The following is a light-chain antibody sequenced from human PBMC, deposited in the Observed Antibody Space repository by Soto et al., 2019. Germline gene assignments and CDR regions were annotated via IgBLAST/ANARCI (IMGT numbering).Light chain of an antibody. V-gene: IGLV1-44*01. J-gene: IGLJ3*02. CDR3: AAWDDSLDGWV. CDR1: SSNIGSNT. CDR2: YNN. Sequence: QSVLTQPPSASGTPGQRVTIPCSGSSSNIGSNTVNWYQQLPGTAPTLLIYYNNQRPSGVPDRFSGSKSGTSASLAISGLQSEDEAHYYCAAWDDSLDGWVFGGGTKLTVL.